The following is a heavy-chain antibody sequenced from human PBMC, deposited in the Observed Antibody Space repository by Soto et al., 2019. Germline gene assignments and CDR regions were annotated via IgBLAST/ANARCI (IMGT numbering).Heavy chain of an antibody. V-gene: IGHV3-23*01. CDR3: ARCASGGYYNYYAMDV. J-gene: IGHJ6*02. CDR1: PITVYNFAA. Sequence: EMQLLESGGGLGQPGGSLRLSCVASPITVYNFAAMSWVRQTPERGLEWVSTISGRGDHRYYADSVKGRFTISRDNAKNSLYLQMNSLRDEDTAVYYCARCASGGYYNYYAMDVWGQGTTVTVSS. D-gene: IGHD2-15*01. CDR2: ISGRGDHR.